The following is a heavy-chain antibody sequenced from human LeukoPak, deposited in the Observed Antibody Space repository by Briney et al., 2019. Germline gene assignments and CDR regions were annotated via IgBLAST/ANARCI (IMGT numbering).Heavy chain of an antibody. Sequence: QPGGSLRLSCVASRFTFSSYEMNWVRRAPGKGLEWVSYISSRGSTIYYANSVKGRFTISRDNAKNSLYLQMNSLRAEDTAVYYCARDDQLLYPYGMDVWGQGTTVTVSS. CDR2: ISSRGSTI. D-gene: IGHD2-2*02. J-gene: IGHJ6*02. V-gene: IGHV3-48*03. CDR3: ARDDQLLYPYGMDV. CDR1: RFTFSSYE.